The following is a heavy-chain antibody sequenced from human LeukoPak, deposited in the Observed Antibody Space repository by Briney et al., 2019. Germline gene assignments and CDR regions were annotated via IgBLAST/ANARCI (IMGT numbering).Heavy chain of an antibody. D-gene: IGHD6-25*01. CDR1: GFSLTTSGVG. J-gene: IGHJ5*02. V-gene: IGHV2-5*02. Sequence: SGPTLVKPTQTLTLTCTFSGFSLTTSGVGGGWIRQPPEKALEWLALIYWDDDKRLSPSLKTRLTITKDTSKNQVVLTMTNMDPVDTATYYCAHRKGGSWYEHWGQGTLVTVSS. CDR2: IYWDDDK. CDR3: AHRKGGSWYEH.